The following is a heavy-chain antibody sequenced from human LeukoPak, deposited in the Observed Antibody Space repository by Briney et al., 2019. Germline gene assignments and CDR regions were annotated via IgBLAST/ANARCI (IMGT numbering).Heavy chain of an antibody. CDR1: GYTSTGYY. Sequence: GASVKVSCKASGYTSTGYYMHWVRQAPGQGLEWMGWINPNSGGTNYAQKFQGRVTMTRDTSISTAYMELSRLRSDDTAVYYCARVPNYDLEWLRDYWGQGTLVTVSS. D-gene: IGHD3-3*01. CDR3: ARVPNYDLEWLRDY. V-gene: IGHV1-2*02. J-gene: IGHJ4*02. CDR2: INPNSGGT.